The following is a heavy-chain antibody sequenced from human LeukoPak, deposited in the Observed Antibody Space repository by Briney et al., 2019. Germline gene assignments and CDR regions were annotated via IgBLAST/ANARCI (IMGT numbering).Heavy chain of an antibody. CDR3: VRNNNNDY. CDR1: GLRFRSHA. V-gene: IGHV3-30*02. CDR2: ISYDGSTK. D-gene: IGHD2/OR15-2a*01. J-gene: IGHJ4*02. Sequence: PGGSLRLSCAASGLRFRSHAMHWAREAPGKGVEWVAFISYDGSTKTYADSVKGRFTTSRDISLHLQMTRLRAEDTAVYCCVRNNNNDYWGQGTLVTVSS.